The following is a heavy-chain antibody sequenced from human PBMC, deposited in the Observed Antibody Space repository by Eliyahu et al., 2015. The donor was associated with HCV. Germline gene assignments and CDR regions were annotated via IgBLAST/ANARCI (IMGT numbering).Heavy chain of an antibody. CDR2: INPSGGST. CDR3: ARDRGSYYYDSTAGHWFDP. Sequence: QVQLVQSGAEVKKPGASVKVSCKASGYTFTSYYMHWVRXAPGQGLEWMGIINPSGGSTSYAQKFQGRVTMTRDTSTSTVYMELSSLRSEDTAVYYCARDRGSYYYDSTAGHWFDPWGQGTLVTVSS. CDR1: GYTFTSYY. J-gene: IGHJ5*02. V-gene: IGHV1-46*03. D-gene: IGHD3-22*01.